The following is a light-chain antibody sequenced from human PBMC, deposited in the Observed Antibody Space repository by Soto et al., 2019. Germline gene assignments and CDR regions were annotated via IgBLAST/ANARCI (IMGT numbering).Light chain of an antibody. J-gene: IGKJ1*01. CDR2: DAS. CDR3: QQYNSYSWG. CDR1: QSISSW. Sequence: DIQMTQSPSTLSASVGDRVTITCRASQSISSWLAWYQQKPGKAPKLLIYDASSLESGVPSRFSGSGSGTEFTLTISRLQPDDFATYYCQQYNSYSWGFGQGTKVEIK. V-gene: IGKV1-5*01.